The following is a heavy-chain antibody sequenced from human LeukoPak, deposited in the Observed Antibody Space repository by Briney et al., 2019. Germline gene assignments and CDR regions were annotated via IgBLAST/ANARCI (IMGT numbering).Heavy chain of an antibody. CDR2: INPNSGGP. J-gene: IGHJ6*02. V-gene: IGHV1-2*02. D-gene: IGHD5-18*01. Sequence: ASVTVSCKASGYTFTVYYMHWVRQAPGPGLEWMGWINPNSGGPNYAQKFQGRVTMTRDTSISTAYMELSRLRSDDTAVYYRARDRRYTGYSPSSYGMDVWGQGTTVTVSS. CDR1: GYTFTVYY. CDR3: ARDRRYTGYSPSSYGMDV.